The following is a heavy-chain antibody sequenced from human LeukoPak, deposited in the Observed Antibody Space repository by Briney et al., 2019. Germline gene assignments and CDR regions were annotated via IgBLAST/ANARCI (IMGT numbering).Heavy chain of an antibody. Sequence: GASVKVSCKASGGTFSSYEISWVRQAPGQGLEWMGGIIPMFGTAKYAQKFQGRVTITTDKSTSTAYMELSSLRSEDTAVYYCARDYSGSYYGAFDIWGQGTMVTVSS. D-gene: IGHD1-26*01. CDR3: ARDYSGSYYGAFDI. J-gene: IGHJ3*02. CDR2: IIPMFGTA. V-gene: IGHV1-69*05. CDR1: GGTFSSYE.